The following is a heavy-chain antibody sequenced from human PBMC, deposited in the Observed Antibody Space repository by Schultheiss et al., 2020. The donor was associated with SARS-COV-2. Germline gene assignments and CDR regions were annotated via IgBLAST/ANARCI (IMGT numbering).Heavy chain of an antibody. J-gene: IGHJ4*02. Sequence: GGSLRLSCAASGFTFSSYSMNWVRQAPGKGLEWVSAISGSGGSTYYADSVKGRFTISRDNSKNTLYLQMNSLRAEDTAVYYCAKMSSSSLLTDWGQGTLVTVSS. CDR2: ISGSGGST. CDR1: GFTFSSYS. D-gene: IGHD6-13*01. CDR3: AKMSSSSLLTD. V-gene: IGHV3-23*01.